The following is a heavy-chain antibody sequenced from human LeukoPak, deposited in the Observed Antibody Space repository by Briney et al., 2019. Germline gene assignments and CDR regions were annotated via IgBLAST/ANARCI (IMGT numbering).Heavy chain of an antibody. J-gene: IGHJ6*03. Sequence: SETLSLTCAVYGGSFSGYYWSWIRQPPGKGLEWIGEINHSGSTNYNPSLKSRVTISVDTSKNQFSLKLSSVTAADTAVYYCARRWYSSAKYYYYMDVWGKGTTVTVSS. CDR2: INHSGST. D-gene: IGHD6-25*01. CDR1: GGSFSGYY. CDR3: ARRWYSSAKYYYYMDV. V-gene: IGHV4-34*01.